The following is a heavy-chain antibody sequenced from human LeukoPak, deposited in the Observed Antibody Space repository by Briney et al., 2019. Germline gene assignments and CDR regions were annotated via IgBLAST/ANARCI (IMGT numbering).Heavy chain of an antibody. D-gene: IGHD3-22*01. V-gene: IGHV4-59*01. CDR3: ARDLYDSSGYYYVIFGPQDRFDY. J-gene: IGHJ4*02. Sequence: SETLSLTCTVSGGSISSYYWSWIRQPPGKGLEWIGYIYYSGSTNYNPSLKSRVTISVDTSKNQFSLKLSSVTAADTAVYYCARDLYDSSGYYYVIFGPQDRFDYWGQGTLVTVSS. CDR2: IYYSGST. CDR1: GGSISSYY.